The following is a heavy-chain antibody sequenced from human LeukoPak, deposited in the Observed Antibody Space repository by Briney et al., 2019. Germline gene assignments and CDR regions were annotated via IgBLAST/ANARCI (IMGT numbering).Heavy chain of an antibody. Sequence: ASVKVSSAGPGGTSGRGSINWVRQAPGQGLEWMGRIIPLFHKADYTQKFQDRVTITAAKSTNTLYMELSRLTFEDTGVVYCARVIHGDFGGGGFDISGNVATVTVSS. CDR2: IIPLFHKA. CDR3: ARVIHGDFGGGGFDI. J-gene: IGHJ3*02. CDR1: GGTSGRGS. D-gene: IGHD3-10*01. V-gene: IGHV1-69*04.